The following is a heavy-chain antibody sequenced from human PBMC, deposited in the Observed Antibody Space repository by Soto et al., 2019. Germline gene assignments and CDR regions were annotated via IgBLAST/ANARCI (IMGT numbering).Heavy chain of an antibody. Sequence: QLQLQESGPGLVQPSETLSLTCTVSGVSISSHGYFWRWIRQPPGKGLEWIGMISYSGSTYYSPSLKSRVTISTDTSKNHLSLGLSSVTAADTAVFHCMNYNSGWKYWGQGTVVTVSS. CDR2: ISYSGST. CDR1: GVSISSHGYF. V-gene: IGHV4-39*01. CDR3: MNYNSGWKY. J-gene: IGHJ4*02. D-gene: IGHD5-12*01.